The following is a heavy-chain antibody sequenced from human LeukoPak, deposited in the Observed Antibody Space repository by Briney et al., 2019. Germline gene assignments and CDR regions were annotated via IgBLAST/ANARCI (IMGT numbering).Heavy chain of an antibody. CDR3: ARLNKYYDYLWGSYRSNWFDP. CDR1: GGSISTDY. CDR2: INNIGGT. V-gene: IGHV4-59*08. D-gene: IGHD3-16*02. Sequence: KTSETLSLTCTVSGGSISTDYWSWIRQPPGKGLEWIGYINNIGGTNYNPSLKSRVTISVDTSKNQFSLRLSSVTAADTAVYYCARLNKYYDYLWGSYRSNWFDPWGQGTLVTVSS. J-gene: IGHJ5*02.